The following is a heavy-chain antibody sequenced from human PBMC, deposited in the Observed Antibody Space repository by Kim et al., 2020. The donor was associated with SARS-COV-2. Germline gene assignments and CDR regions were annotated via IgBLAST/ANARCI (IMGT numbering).Heavy chain of an antibody. Sequence: DGSQKYYVDSVKGRFIISRDNVENSLYLQMNNLRAEDTAVYYCLGDFLGYWGQGTLVTVSS. V-gene: IGHV3-7*01. CDR2: DGSQK. J-gene: IGHJ4*02. CDR3: LGDFLGY.